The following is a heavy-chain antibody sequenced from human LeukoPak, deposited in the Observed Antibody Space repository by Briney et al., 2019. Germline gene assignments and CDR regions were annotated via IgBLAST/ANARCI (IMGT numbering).Heavy chain of an antibody. CDR1: GFTLSSYW. CDR3: ARLQRAVTVATTGGADY. V-gene: IGHV3-74*01. CDR2: INSDGSST. J-gene: IGHJ4*02. D-gene: IGHD5-12*01. Sequence: GGSLRLSCAASGFTLSSYWMHWVRQAPGKGLVWVSRINSDGSSTSYADSVKGRFTISRDNAKNSLYLQMNSLRAEDTAVYYCARLQRAVTVATTGGADYWGQGILVTVSS.